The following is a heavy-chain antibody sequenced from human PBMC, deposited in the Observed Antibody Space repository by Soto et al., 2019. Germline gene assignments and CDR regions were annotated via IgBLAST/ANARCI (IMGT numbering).Heavy chain of an antibody. V-gene: IGHV3-23*01. CDR1: GLTFTDYA. J-gene: IGHJ4*02. Sequence: GGSLRLSCAASGLTFTDYALSWVRQAPGKGLEWVATISGIGGSTYLADSVKGRLSISRDNSKNTVSLLMNSLRAEDTAVYFCARGSSGYISSWYYFDYWGRGTLVTVSS. CDR3: ARGSSGYISSWYYFDY. CDR2: ISGIGGST. D-gene: IGHD6-13*01.